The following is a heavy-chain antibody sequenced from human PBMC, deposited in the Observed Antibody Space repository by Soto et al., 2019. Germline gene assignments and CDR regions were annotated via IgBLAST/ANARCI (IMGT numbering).Heavy chain of an antibody. CDR1: GFTVSDSY. D-gene: IGHD6-19*01. V-gene: IGHV3-11*06. J-gene: IGHJ4*02. CDR2: ISSSSIYT. CDR3: ARVGGGSGWYKAYYFDY. Sequence: GALRVGCAAPGFTVSDSYMGWIRQAPGKGLEWVSYISSSSIYTNYADSVKGRFTISRDNAKNSLYLQMNSLRAEDTAVYYCARVGGGSGWYKAYYFDYWGQGTLVTVSS.